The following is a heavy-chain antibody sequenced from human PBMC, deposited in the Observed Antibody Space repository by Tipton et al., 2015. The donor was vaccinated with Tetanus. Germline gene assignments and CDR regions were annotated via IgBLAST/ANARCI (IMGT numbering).Heavy chain of an antibody. CDR2: IYYSGSI. Sequence: TLSLTCTVSGGSISSYYLSWIRQPPGSGLERMGYIYYSGSINYNSTLKSRVTISVDTSKNQFSLKLSSVTAADTAVYYCERDRRIAAAGSSCYGMGVWGQGTTVAV. CDR3: ERDRRIAAAGSSCYGMGV. D-gene: IGHD6-13*01. V-gene: IGHV4-59*01. J-gene: IGHJ6*02. CDR1: GGSISSYY.